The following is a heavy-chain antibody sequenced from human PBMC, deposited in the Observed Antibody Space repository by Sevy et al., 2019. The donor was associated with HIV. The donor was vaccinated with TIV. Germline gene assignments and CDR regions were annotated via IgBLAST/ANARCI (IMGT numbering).Heavy chain of an antibody. CDR3: AGSGGYSSLLTV. Sequence: SETLSLTCTVSGGSISSGGYYWSWIRQHPGKGLEWIGYIYYSGSTYYNPSLKSRLTISVDTSKNQFSLKLSSVTAADTAVYYCAGSGGYSSLLTVWGQGTTVTVSS. D-gene: IGHD6-19*01. V-gene: IGHV4-31*03. CDR1: GGSISSGGYY. CDR2: IYYSGST. J-gene: IGHJ6*02.